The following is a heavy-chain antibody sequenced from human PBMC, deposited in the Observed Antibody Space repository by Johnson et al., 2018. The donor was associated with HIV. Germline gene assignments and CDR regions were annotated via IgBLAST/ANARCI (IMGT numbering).Heavy chain of an antibody. CDR2: ISYDGSDK. CDR1: GFTFSSHP. Sequence: QVQLVESGGGVAQPGTSLRLSCAASGFTFSSHPMNWVRQAPGKGLEWVAVISYDGSDKYYADSVKGRFTISRDNSKNTLYLQMNSVRAEDTAVYYCARDWEDYGAFAIWGQGTMVTVSS. D-gene: IGHD3-16*01. CDR3: ARDWEDYGAFAI. V-gene: IGHV3-30*04. J-gene: IGHJ3*02.